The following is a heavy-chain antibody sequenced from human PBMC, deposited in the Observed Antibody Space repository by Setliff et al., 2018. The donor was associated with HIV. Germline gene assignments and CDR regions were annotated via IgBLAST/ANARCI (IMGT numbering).Heavy chain of an antibody. D-gene: IGHD2-2*01. V-gene: IGHV4-39*07. CDR2: IYYTGNT. CDR3: ARDDSIVLVPAIMRGDGFDF. J-gene: IGHJ3*01. Sequence: SETLSLTCTVSGGSVSSSSYYWAWIRQPPGKGLEWIGSIYYTGNTKYNPSLESRVTFSIDTSENQFSLRLASVTAADTAIYYCARDDSIVLVPAIMRGDGFDFWGQGRMVTVSS. CDR1: GGSVSSSSYY.